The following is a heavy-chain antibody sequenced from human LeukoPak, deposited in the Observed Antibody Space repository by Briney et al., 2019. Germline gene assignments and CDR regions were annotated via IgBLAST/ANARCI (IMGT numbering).Heavy chain of an antibody. Sequence: PGGSLRLSCAASGFAFSSYEMNWVRQAPGKGLEWVSYISSSGSTIYYADSVKGRFTISRDNARNTLYLQMNSLRAEDTAVYYCARGDFYYYYYMDFWGKGTTVTVSS. CDR1: GFAFSSYE. CDR2: ISSSGSTI. J-gene: IGHJ6*03. CDR3: ARGDFYYYYYMDF. V-gene: IGHV3-48*03.